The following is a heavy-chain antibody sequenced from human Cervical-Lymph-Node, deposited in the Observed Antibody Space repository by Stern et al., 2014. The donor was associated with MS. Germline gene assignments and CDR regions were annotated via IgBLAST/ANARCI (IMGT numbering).Heavy chain of an antibody. D-gene: IGHD3-22*01. CDR3: ARDPQWLFRAHPPYFDY. V-gene: IGHV3-30-3*01. J-gene: IGHJ4*02. CDR1: GFTFSSYA. Sequence: QVQLVQSGGGVVQPGRSLRLSCAASGFTFSSYAMHWVRQAPGKGLEWVAVISYDGSNKYYADSVKGRFTISRDNSKNTLYLQMNSLRAEDTAVYYCARDPQWLFRAHPPYFDYWGQGTLVTVSS. CDR2: ISYDGSNK.